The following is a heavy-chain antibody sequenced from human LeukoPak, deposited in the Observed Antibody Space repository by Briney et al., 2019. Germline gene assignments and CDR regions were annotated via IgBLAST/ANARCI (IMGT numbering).Heavy chain of an antibody. Sequence: PSETLSLTCTVSGGSISSYYWSWIRQSPGKGLEWIGYIYYSGSTNYNPSLKSRVTISVDTSKNQFSLKLSSVTAADTAVYYCARGAEMATSPVGTFDYWGQGTLVTVSS. D-gene: IGHD5-24*01. CDR2: IYYSGST. J-gene: IGHJ4*02. CDR3: ARGAEMATSPVGTFDY. CDR1: GGSISSYY. V-gene: IGHV4-59*01.